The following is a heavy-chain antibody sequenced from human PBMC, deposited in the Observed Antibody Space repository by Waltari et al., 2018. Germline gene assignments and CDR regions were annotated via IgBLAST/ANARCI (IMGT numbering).Heavy chain of an antibody. CDR2: ISWNSGSI. V-gene: IGHV3-9*01. J-gene: IGHJ4*02. D-gene: IGHD6-19*01. Sequence: EVQLVESGGGLVQPGRSLRLSCAASGFPFDDYALPRVRQAPGKGLEWVSGISWNSGSIGYADSVKGRFTISRDNAKNSLYLQMNSLRAEDTALYYCAKGGGGWYVGWYYFDYWGQGTLVTVSS. CDR1: GFPFDDYA. CDR3: AKGGGGWYVGWYYFDY.